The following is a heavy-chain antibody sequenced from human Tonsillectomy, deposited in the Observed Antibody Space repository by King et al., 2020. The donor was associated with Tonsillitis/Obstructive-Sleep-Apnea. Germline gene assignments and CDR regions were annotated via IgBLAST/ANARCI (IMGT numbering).Heavy chain of an antibody. CDR1: GFTFSSYA. CDR2: IISNVGST. D-gene: IGHD2-15*01. J-gene: IGHJ4*02. CDR3: VTGPGYCSGGSCYTFDY. Sequence: VQLVESGGGLVQPGGSLRLSCSASGFTFSSYAMHWVRQAPGKGLEYVAAIISNVGSTYYADSVKGRFTISRDNSKNTLYLQMSSLRAEDTAVYYCVTGPGYCSGGSCYTFDYWGQGTLVTVSS. V-gene: IGHV3-64D*06.